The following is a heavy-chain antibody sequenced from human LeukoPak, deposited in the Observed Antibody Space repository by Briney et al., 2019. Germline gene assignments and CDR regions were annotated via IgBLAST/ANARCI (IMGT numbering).Heavy chain of an antibody. CDR3: ARGALAIGGSDYFAY. Sequence: SETLSLTCAVYGGSLNDYYWSWIRQPPGKGLEWIGEINHGGSTNYNSSLKSRVTMSVNPSKNQSSLKLTSVTAADTAVYYCARGALAIGGSDYFAYWGQGTLVTVSS. CDR2: INHGGST. V-gene: IGHV4-34*01. CDR1: GGSLNDYY. J-gene: IGHJ4*02.